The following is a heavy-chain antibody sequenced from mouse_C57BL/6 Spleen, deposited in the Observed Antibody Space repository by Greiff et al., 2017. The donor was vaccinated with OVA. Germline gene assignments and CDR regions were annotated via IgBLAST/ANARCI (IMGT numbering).Heavy chain of an antibody. CDR3: AREGNYYGSSDWYFDV. CDR2: IYPGDGDT. J-gene: IGHJ1*03. CDR1: GYAFSSSW. D-gene: IGHD1-1*01. Sequence: QVQLQQSGPELVKPGASVKISCKASGYAFSSSWMNWVKQRPGKGLEWIGRIYPGDGDTNYNGKFTGKATLTADKSSSTAYMQLSSLTTEDYAVYFCAREGNYYGSSDWYFDVWGTGTTVTVSS. V-gene: IGHV1-82*01.